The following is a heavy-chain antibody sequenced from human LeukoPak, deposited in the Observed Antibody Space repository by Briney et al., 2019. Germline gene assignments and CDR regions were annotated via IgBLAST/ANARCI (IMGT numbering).Heavy chain of an antibody. CDR3: ARLKGTAMVDY. V-gene: IGHV4-59*13. CDR2: IYSTGTT. D-gene: IGHD5-18*01. J-gene: IGHJ4*02. CDR1: CGSINSYY. Sequence: SETLSLTCSVSCGSINSYYWTWIPQPPGKALECIGHIYSTGTTVYNPSLKSRVTISIDGSKNQLSLKLSSVTAADTAVYSCARLKGTAMVDYWGQGTLVTVSS.